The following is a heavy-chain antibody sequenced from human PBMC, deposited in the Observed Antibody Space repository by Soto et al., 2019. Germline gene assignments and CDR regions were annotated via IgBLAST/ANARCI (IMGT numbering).Heavy chain of an antibody. Sequence: QVQLVQSGAEVKKPGASVKVSCKASGYTFANYGISWVRQAPGQGLEWMGWISAYNGYTNYAQNLQGRVTMTTDTSTSTAYMELRSLRSDDTAVYYCARNSSPVPQIPFDYWGQGTLVTVSS. CDR3: ARNSSPVPQIPFDY. V-gene: IGHV1-18*01. CDR1: GYTFANYG. CDR2: ISAYNGYT. D-gene: IGHD4-17*01. J-gene: IGHJ4*02.